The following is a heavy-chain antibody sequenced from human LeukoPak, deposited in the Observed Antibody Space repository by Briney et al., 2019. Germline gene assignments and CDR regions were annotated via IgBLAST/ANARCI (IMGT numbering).Heavy chain of an antibody. CDR2: IKSKNVGGTT. CDR1: GFTFNNAW. CDR3: TSHAAFDP. Sequence: PGGSLRLSCAASGFTFNNAWMNWVRQAPGKGLEWVGRIKSKNVGGTTDYAAPVKGRFTISRDDSKNTVYLQMNSLKIEDTTVYYCTSHAAFDPWGQGTLVTVSS. V-gene: IGHV3-15*01. J-gene: IGHJ5*02.